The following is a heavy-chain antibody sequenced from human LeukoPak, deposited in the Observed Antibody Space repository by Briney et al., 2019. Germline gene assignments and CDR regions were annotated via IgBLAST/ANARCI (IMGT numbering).Heavy chain of an antibody. CDR1: GFTFSTYY. V-gene: IGHV3-48*02. CDR3: ATSGNYYLKY. CDR2: ITTSSTNI. J-gene: IGHJ4*02. Sequence: PGGSLRLSCAASGFTFSTYYMNWVRQAPGKGLEWVSQITTSSTNIYYADSVKGRFTISRDNAKNALSLQMNSLRDEDTAVYYCATSGNYYLKYWGQGTLVTVSS. D-gene: IGHD1-26*01.